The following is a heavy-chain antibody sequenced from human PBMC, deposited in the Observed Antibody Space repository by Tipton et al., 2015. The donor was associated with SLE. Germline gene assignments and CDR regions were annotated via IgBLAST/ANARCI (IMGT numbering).Heavy chain of an antibody. D-gene: IGHD6-19*01. CDR1: GFTVSSNY. Sequence: SLRLSCAASGFTVSSNYMSWVRQAPGKGLEWVSVIYSGDSTYYADSVKGRFTISRDNSKNTLYLQMNSLRAEDTAVYYCARDLSGWYGLDYWGQGTLVTVSS. CDR2: IYSGDST. CDR3: ARDLSGWYGLDY. J-gene: IGHJ4*02. V-gene: IGHV3-53*05.